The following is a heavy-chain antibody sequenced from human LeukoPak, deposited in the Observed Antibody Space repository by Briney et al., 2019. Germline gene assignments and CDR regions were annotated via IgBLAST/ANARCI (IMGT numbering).Heavy chain of an antibody. CDR1: GFTFSSYA. CDR3: ARGRQGRDGYNPNWFDP. CDR2: ISYDGSNK. J-gene: IGHJ5*02. D-gene: IGHD5-24*01. Sequence: GGSLRLSCAASGFTFSSYAMHWVRQAPGKGLEWVAVISYDGSNKYYADSVKGRFTISRDNSKNTLYLQMNSLRAEDTAVYYCARGRQGRDGYNPNWFDPWGQGTLVTVSS. V-gene: IGHV3-30-3*01.